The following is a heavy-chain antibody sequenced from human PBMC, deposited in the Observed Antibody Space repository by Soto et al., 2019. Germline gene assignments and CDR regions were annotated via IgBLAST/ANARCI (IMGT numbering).Heavy chain of an antibody. V-gene: IGHV4-31*03. CDR3: ARCSLVVVPAPGFDP. CDR2: IYYSGTT. J-gene: IGHJ5*02. D-gene: IGHD2-2*01. CDR1: GGSISSGGYY. Sequence: TSETLSLTCTVSGGSISSGGYYWSWIRQHPGKGLEWIGYIYYSGTTYYNPPLKSRVTISVDTSKNQFSLKLSSVSAADTALYYCARCSLVVVPAPGFDPWGRGTLVTVSS.